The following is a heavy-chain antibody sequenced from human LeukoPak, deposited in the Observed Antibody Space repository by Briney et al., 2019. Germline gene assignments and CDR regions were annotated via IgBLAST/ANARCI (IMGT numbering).Heavy chain of an antibody. CDR3: ARASPYSSSWYAPGDY. J-gene: IGHJ4*02. CDR1: GFTFSSYA. Sequence: GGSLRLSCAASGFTFSSYAMSWVRQAPGKGLEWVSAISGSGGSTYYADSVKGRFTISRDNSKNTLYLQMNSLRAEDTAVYYCARASPYSSSWYAPGDYWGQGTLVTVSS. D-gene: IGHD6-13*01. CDR2: ISGSGGST. V-gene: IGHV3-23*01.